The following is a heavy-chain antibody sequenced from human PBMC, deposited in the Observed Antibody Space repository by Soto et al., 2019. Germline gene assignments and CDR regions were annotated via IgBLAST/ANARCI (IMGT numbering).Heavy chain of an antibody. CDR1: GGTFSNHA. V-gene: IGHV1-69*13. CDR2: IIPLSGTT. CDR3: ARGPDRSGFYLFDY. J-gene: IGHJ4*02. D-gene: IGHD3-22*01. Sequence: SVKVSCKASGGTFSNHAISWVRQAPGQGPEWMGGIIPLSGTTNYVQKFQGRVTITADESMTTAYMELSSLRYEDTAAYYCARGPDRSGFYLFDYWGQGTLVTVSS.